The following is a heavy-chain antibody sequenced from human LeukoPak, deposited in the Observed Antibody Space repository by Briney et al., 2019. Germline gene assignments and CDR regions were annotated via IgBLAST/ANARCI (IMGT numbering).Heavy chain of an antibody. J-gene: IGHJ4*02. CDR2: IYYSGST. Sequence: PSETLSLTCTVSGGSISSSSYYWGWIRQPPGKGLEWIGSIYYSGSTYYNPSLKSRVTISVDTSKNQFSLKLSSVTAADTAVYYCARHYGDFNPFDYWGQGTLVTVSS. V-gene: IGHV4-39*01. D-gene: IGHD4-17*01. CDR1: GGSISSSSYY. CDR3: ARHYGDFNPFDY.